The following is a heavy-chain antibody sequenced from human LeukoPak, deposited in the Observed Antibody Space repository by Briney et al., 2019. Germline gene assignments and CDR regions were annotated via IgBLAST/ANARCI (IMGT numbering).Heavy chain of an antibody. CDR2: IFDSGASS. Sequence: GGSLTLSCVASGMSFRHHAMNWVRQAPGKGLEWVSSIFDSGASSYYADSVKGRFTISRDNSKNTLYLQMNSLRAEDTAVYYCAKKRQLWLHFDYWGQGTLVTVSS. J-gene: IGHJ4*02. V-gene: IGHV3-23*01. CDR3: AKKRQLWLHFDY. D-gene: IGHD5-18*01. CDR1: GMSFRHHA.